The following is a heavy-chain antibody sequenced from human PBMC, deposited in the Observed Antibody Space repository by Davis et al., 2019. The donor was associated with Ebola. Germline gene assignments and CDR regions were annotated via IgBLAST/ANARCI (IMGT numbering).Heavy chain of an antibody. CDR1: GSSFHTYT. CDR2: ISTDGSTT. D-gene: IGHD6-19*01. J-gene: IGHJ4*02. Sequence: GESLKISCAASGSSFHTYTINWFRQAPGRGLEWLAVISTDGSTTFYADSVKGRFTISRDNSKNTLPLQMNSLDTEDTAVYYCAGAVAGTEDFQYWGQGTLVTVSS. V-gene: IGHV3-30*04. CDR3: AGAVAGTEDFQY.